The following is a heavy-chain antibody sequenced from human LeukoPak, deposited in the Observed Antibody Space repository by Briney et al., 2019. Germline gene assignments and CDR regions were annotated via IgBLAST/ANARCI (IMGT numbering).Heavy chain of an antibody. CDR3: ARGDRYSSNWPFDI. CDR2: VNLQGGT. V-gene: IGHV4-4*02. CDR1: GGSITQTNY. Sequence: SETLSLTCDVSGGSITQTNYWTWVRQHPGQGLAWIGEVNLQGGTNYNPSLLRRVAISVDTSANHVSLQMTSVTAADTAVYYCARGDRYSSNWPFDIWGQGTLVTVSS. J-gene: IGHJ4*02. D-gene: IGHD6-13*01.